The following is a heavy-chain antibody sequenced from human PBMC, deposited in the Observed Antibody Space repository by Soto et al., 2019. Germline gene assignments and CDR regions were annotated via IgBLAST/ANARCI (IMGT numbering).Heavy chain of an antibody. CDR1: GFSFNDYS. J-gene: IGHJ6*02. CDR2: ISRSSGTI. V-gene: IGHV3-48*01. CDR3: ARQRSMGV. Sequence: GGSLRLSCAASGFSFNDYSMNWVRQAPGKGLEWVSYISRSSGTIYYADSVKGRFTISRDNAKNSLYLQMNSLRAEDTAVYYCARQRSMGVWGQGT.